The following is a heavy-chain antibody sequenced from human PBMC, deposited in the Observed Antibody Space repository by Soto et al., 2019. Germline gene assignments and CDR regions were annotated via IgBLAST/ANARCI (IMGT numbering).Heavy chain of an antibody. D-gene: IGHD2-15*01. Sequence: SSETLSLTCAFSCGSIISSNWWSWVRQPPGKGLEWIGEIYHSGSTNYNPSLKSRVTISVDKSKNQFSLKLSSVTAADTAVYYCASFAFRDEVIVDYWGQGTLVTVSS. V-gene: IGHV4-4*02. CDR2: IYHSGST. CDR3: ASFAFRDEVIVDY. J-gene: IGHJ4*02. CDR1: CGSIISSNW.